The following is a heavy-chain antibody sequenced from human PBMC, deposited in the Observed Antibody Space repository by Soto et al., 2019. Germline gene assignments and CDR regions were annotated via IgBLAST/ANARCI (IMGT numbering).Heavy chain of an antibody. Sequence: GGSLRLSCAASGFTFSSYGMHWVRQAPGKGLEWVAVISYDGTNNYYTESVKGRFTISRDNSKNTLFLQMNSLRAEDTAVYYCANDWFPYDSSGYYSRAPGYWGQGTLVTVS. V-gene: IGHV3-30*18. J-gene: IGHJ4*02. CDR2: ISYDGTNN. D-gene: IGHD3-22*01. CDR1: GFTFSSYG. CDR3: ANDWFPYDSSGYYSRAPGY.